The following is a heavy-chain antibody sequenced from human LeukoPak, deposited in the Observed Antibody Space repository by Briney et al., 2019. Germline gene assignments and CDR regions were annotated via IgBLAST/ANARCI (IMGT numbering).Heavy chain of an antibody. CDR1: GGTFSSYA. CDR2: IIPIFGTA. J-gene: IGHJ4*02. CDR3: AKGGPEPYSSSWYGSGY. V-gene: IGHV1-69*01. Sequence: ASVKVSCKASGGTFSSYAITWVRQAPGQGLEWMGGIIPIFGTANYAQKFQGRVTITADESTSTAYMELSRLTSEDTAVYYCAKGGPEPYSSSWYGSGYWGQGTLVTVSS. D-gene: IGHD6-13*01.